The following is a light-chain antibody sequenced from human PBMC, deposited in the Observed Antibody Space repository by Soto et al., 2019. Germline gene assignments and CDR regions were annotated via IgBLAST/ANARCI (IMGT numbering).Light chain of an antibody. CDR1: RSVNGNY. CDR2: DAI. Sequence: EIVLTQSPGTLSLSPGDRATLSCRASRSVNGNYLAWYQQRPNQAPRLLIYDAIRSATGIPDRFSGSGSVTDFTLTISRLEPEDFAVYFCQYFGTSPVIIFGGGTKVYIK. V-gene: IGKV3-20*01. CDR3: QYFGTSPVII. J-gene: IGKJ4*01.